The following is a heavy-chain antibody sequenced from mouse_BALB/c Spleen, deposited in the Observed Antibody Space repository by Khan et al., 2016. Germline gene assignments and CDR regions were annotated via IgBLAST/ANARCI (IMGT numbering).Heavy chain of an antibody. V-gene: IGHV2-6-7*01. Sequence: VQLEVSGPGLVAPSQSLSITCTVSGFSIIAYGVNWVRQPPGKGLEWLGMIWGDGSTDYNSALKSRLNITKDNSKSQVFLKMNSLQTDDTAKYYCARDGWGYYAMDYWGQGTSVTVSS. CDR3: ARDGWGYYAMDY. J-gene: IGHJ4*01. CDR2: IWGDGST. CDR1: GFSIIAYG. D-gene: IGHD2-2*01.